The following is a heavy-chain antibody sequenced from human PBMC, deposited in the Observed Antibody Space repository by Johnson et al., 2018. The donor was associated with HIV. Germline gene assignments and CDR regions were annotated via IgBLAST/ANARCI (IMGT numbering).Heavy chain of an antibody. CDR1: GFTFSDYY. CDR2: ISGSGGST. CDR3: AKHSSGYRDAFDI. V-gene: IGHV3-23*04. J-gene: IGHJ3*02. Sequence: VQLVESGGGVVQPGRSLRLSCAASGFTFSDYYMSWIRQAPGKGLEWVSAISGSGGSTYYADSVKGRFTISRDNSKNTLYLQMNSLRAEDTAVYYCAKHSSGYRDAFDIWGQGTMVTVSS. D-gene: IGHD3-22*01.